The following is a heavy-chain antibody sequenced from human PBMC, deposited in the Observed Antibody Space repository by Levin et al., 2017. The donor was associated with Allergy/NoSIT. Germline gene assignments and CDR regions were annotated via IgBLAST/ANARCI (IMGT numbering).Heavy chain of an antibody. J-gene: IGHJ6*03. CDR2: INHSGST. D-gene: IGHD3-10*01. CDR3: ARKRPGSGSYLYYYYYMDV. Sequence: SETLSLTCAVYGGSFSGYYWSWIRQPPGKGLEWIGEINHSGSTNYNPSLKSRVTISVDTSKNQFSLKLSSVTAADTAVYYCARKRPGSGSYLYYYYYMDVWGKGTTVTVSS. CDR1: GGSFSGYY. V-gene: IGHV4-34*01.